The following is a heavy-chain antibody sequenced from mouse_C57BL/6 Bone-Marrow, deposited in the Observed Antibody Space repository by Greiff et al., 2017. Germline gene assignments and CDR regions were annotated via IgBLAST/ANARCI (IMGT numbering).Heavy chain of an antibody. D-gene: IGHD2-2*01. CDR1: GFSLTSYG. CDR2: IWGVGST. Sequence: QVQLKESGPGLVAPSQCLSITCTVSGFSLTSYGVDWVRQSPGKGLEWLGVIWGVGSTNYNSSLKSRLSISKDNSKSQVFLKMNSRQTDDTAMYYCASGWLRAYWGQGTLVTVSA. V-gene: IGHV2-6*01. CDR3: ASGWLRAY. J-gene: IGHJ3*01.